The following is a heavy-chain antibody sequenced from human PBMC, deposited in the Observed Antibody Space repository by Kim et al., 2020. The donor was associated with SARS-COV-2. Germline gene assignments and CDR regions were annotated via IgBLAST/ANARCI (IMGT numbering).Heavy chain of an antibody. J-gene: IGHJ4*02. CDR3: ASGYYDSSFDY. V-gene: IGHV1-69*13. D-gene: IGHD3-22*01. Sequence: SVKVSCKASGGTFSSYAISWVRQAPGQGLAWMGGTIPIFGTPNYAHKFQGRITITADESTSTGYMELSSLRSEDTAVYYCASGYYDSSFDYWGQGTLVTVSS. CDR1: GGTFSSYA. CDR2: TIPIFGTP.